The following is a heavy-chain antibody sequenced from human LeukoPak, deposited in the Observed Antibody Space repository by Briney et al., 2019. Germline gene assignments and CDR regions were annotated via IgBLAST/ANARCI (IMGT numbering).Heavy chain of an antibody. CDR2: ISYDGSNK. J-gene: IGHJ6*02. CDR3: ARGEGYCGGDCYYGMDV. V-gene: IGHV3-30-3*01. Sequence: GGSLRLSCAASGFTFSSYAMHWVRQAPGKGPEWVAVISYDGSNKYYADSVKGRFTISRDNSKNTLYLQMNSLRAEDTAVYYCARGEGYCGGDCYYGMDVWGQGTTVTVSS. D-gene: IGHD2-21*01. CDR1: GFTFSSYA.